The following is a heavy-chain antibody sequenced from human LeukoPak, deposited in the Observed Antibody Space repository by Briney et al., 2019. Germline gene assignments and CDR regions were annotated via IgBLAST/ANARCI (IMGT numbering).Heavy chain of an antibody. CDR2: INHSGST. CDR3: ARDRSNFYGSGSYYKPLGY. J-gene: IGHJ4*02. V-gene: IGHV4-34*01. CDR1: GGSFSGYY. Sequence: SETLSLTCAVYGGSFSGYYWSWIRQPPGKGLEWIGEINHSGSTNYNPSLKSRVTISVDTSKNQFSLKLSSVTAADTAVYYCARDRSNFYGSGSYYKPLGYWGQGTLVTVSS. D-gene: IGHD3-10*01.